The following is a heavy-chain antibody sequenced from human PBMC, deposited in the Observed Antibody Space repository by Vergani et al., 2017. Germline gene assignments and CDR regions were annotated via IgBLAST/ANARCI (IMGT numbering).Heavy chain of an antibody. J-gene: IGHJ6*03. V-gene: IGHV3-11*01. CDR2: ISSSGSTI. D-gene: IGHD2-2*01. Sequence: QVQLVESGGGLVKPGGSLRLSCAASGFTFSDYYMSWIRQAPGKGLEWVSYISSSGSTIYYADSVKGRFTISRDNAKNSLYLQMNSLRAEDTAVYYCARRADCGSTSCYGGYYMDVWGKGTTVTVSS. CDR1: GFTFSDYY. CDR3: ARRADCGSTSCYGGYYMDV.